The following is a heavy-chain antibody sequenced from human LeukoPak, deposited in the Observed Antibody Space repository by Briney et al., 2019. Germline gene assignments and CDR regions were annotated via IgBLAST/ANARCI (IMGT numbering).Heavy chain of an antibody. Sequence: PGGSLRLSCAASVFTFKGYAMNWVRQAPGKGLEWVSAISNSGGRTYYADSVKGRFTISRDNSKNTVYVQMNSLRAEDTAVYYCAKIESNYYYYMDVWGKGTTVTVSS. V-gene: IGHV3-23*01. CDR3: AKIESNYYYYMDV. CDR1: VFTFKGYA. J-gene: IGHJ6*03. CDR2: ISNSGGRT.